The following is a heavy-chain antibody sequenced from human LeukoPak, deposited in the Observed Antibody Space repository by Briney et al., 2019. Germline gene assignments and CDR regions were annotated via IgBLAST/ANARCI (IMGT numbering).Heavy chain of an antibody. CDR3: AKASGSPYYFDY. Sequence: GGSLRLSCAASGFTFSNFAMSWVRQAPGKGLECVSLISANGGATYYADSVKGRFTISRDNSKSTLYLQMNSLRADDTAVYYCAKASGSPYYFDYWGQGTLVTVS. V-gene: IGHV3-23*01. CDR1: GFTFSNFA. D-gene: IGHD3-10*01. CDR2: ISANGGAT. J-gene: IGHJ4*02.